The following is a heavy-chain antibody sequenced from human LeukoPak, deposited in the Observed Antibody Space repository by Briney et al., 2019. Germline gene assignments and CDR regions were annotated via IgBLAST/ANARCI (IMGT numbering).Heavy chain of an antibody. V-gene: IGHV1-2*02. D-gene: IGHD7-27*01. Sequence: ASVRVSCKASGYTFTDYYMHWVRQAPGQGLEWMGWINPNSGGTNYAQKFQGRVTMTRDTSISTAYMELSRLRSDDTAVYYCAIQPWGSGNNWYFDLWGRGTLVTVSS. CDR3: AIQPWGSGNNWYFDL. CDR2: INPNSGGT. J-gene: IGHJ2*01. CDR1: GYTFTDYY.